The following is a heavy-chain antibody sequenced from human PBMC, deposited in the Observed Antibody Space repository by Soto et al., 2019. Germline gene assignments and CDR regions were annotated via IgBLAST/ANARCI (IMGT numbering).Heavy chain of an antibody. Sequence: PSETLSLTCSVSGVSMNDYYWSWIRQTAGRGLEWIGRIFTNGNTNYNPSLRGRLTMSVDTSTDQVSLRLTSVTAADTAVYYCASGPLVSRYDGLNVWGQGTTVTVSS. D-gene: IGHD1-20*01. CDR3: ASGPLVSRYDGLNV. CDR2: IFTNGNT. J-gene: IGHJ6*02. V-gene: IGHV4-4*07. CDR1: GVSMNDYY.